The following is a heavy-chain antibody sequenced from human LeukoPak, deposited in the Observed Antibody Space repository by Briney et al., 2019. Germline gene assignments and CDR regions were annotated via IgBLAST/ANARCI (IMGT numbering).Heavy chain of an antibody. V-gene: IGHV4-59*01. CDR2: IYYSGST. Sequence: SETLSLTCTVSGGSISSYYWSWIRQPPGKGLEWIGYIYYSGSTNYNPSLKSRVTISVDTSKNQFSLKLSSVTAADTAVYYCARAKWLRSHYFDYWGHGTLVTVSS. D-gene: IGHD5-12*01. CDR1: GGSISSYY. J-gene: IGHJ4*01. CDR3: ARAKWLRSHYFDY.